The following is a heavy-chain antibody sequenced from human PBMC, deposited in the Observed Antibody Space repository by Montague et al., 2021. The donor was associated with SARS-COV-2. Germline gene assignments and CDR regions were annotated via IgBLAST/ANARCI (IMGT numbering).Heavy chain of an antibody. CDR2: VYYTGST. Sequence: SETLSLTCTVSGGSISGYYWTWMRQPPGKGLEWLGRVYYTGSTKYNPSLKSRVTISIDTPKNQFSLKLRSVTAADTAVYFCARAQTTFFIASCVNYFDYWGQGALVTVSS. D-gene: IGHD2-2*01. CDR3: ARAQTTFFIASCVNYFDY. CDR1: GGSISGYY. J-gene: IGHJ4*02. V-gene: IGHV4-59*01.